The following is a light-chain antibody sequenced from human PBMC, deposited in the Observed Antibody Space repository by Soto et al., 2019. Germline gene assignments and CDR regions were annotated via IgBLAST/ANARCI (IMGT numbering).Light chain of an antibody. CDR2: YDN. J-gene: IGLJ2*01. V-gene: IGLV1-51*01. CDR3: GTWDSSLSAGGV. CDR1: GSNIGNNY. Sequence: QSVLTQPPSVSAAPGQKVTISCSGTGSNIGNNYVSWYQQLPGTAPKLLIYYDNNRPSGIPDRFSGSKSGTSATLGITGLPTGDEANYYCGTWDSSLSAGGVFGGGTKLTVL.